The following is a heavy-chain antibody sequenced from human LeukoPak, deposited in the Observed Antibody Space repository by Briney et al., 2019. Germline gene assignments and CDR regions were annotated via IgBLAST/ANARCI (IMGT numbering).Heavy chain of an antibody. Sequence: ASVKVSCRASGYTFTGYYMHWVRQAPGQGLEWMGWINPNSGGTNYAQKFQGRVTMTRDTSISTAYMELSRLRSDDTAVYYCARITIFGVAGKGFDYWGQGTLVTVSP. V-gene: IGHV1-2*02. CDR3: ARITIFGVAGKGFDY. D-gene: IGHD3-3*01. J-gene: IGHJ4*02. CDR1: GYTFTGYY. CDR2: INPNSGGT.